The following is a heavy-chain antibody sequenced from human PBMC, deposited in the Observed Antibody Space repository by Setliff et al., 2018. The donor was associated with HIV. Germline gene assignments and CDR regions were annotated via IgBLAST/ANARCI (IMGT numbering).Heavy chain of an antibody. D-gene: IGHD3-10*01. V-gene: IGHV1-69*06. J-gene: IGHJ6*03. CDR2: IIPIFDTG. Sequence: ASVKVSCKASGYTFTSTYIHWVRQSPGQGLEWMGRIIPIFDTGDYAQKFQGRVTISADRSTSTAYMELSSLRSEDTAVYYCARALRGFHGSGTQFYYYLDVWGKGTTVTVSS. CDR3: ARALRGFHGSGTQFYYYLDV. CDR1: GYTFTSTY.